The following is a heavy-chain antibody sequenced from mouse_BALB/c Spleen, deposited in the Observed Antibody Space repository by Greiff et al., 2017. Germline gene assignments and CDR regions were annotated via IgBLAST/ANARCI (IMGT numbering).Heavy chain of an antibody. CDR1: GFTFSSFG. J-gene: IGHJ4*01. CDR2: ISSGSSTI. V-gene: IGHV5-17*02. D-gene: IGHD2-3*01. CDR3: AREDGYYAMDY. Sequence: EVKLVESGGGLVQPGGSRKLSCAASGFTFSSFGMHWVRQAPEKGLEWVAYISSGSSTIYYADTVKGRFTISRDNPKNTLFLQMTSLRSEDTAMYYCAREDGYYAMDYWGQGTSVTVSS.